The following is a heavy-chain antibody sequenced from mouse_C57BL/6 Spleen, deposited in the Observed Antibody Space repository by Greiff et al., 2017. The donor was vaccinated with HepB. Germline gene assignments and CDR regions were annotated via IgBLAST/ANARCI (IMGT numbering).Heavy chain of an antibody. CDR2: IHPNSGST. CDR1: GYTFTSYW. D-gene: IGHD3-2*02. Sequence: QVQLQQPGAELVKPGASVKLSCKASGYTFTSYWMHWVKQRPGQGLEWIGMIHPNSGSTNYNEKFKSKATLTVDKSSSTAYMQLSSLTSEDSAVYYCARWEELRLFAYWGQGTLVTVSA. V-gene: IGHV1-64*01. J-gene: IGHJ3*01. CDR3: ARWEELRLFAY.